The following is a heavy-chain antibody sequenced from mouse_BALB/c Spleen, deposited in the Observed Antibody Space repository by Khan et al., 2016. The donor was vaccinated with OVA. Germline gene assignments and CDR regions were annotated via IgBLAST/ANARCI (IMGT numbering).Heavy chain of an antibody. D-gene: IGHD1-1*01. Sequence: VELVESGGGLVQPGGSRKLSCAASGFTFSNFGMHWVRQAPEKGLEWVAYISSGSFTINYADTVQGRFTISSDNPKNTLFLQMTSLRSEDTDMYDSTRDYYGSSYVADWGQGTLVTVSA. V-gene: IGHV5-17*02. CDR2: ISSGSFTI. CDR1: GFTFSNFG. J-gene: IGHJ3*01. CDR3: TRDYYGSSYVAD.